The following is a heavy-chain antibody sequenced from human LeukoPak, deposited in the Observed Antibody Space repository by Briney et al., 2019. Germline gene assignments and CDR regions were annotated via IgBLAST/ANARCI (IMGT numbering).Heavy chain of an antibody. V-gene: IGHV3-30*02. CDR2: IRYDGSNK. CDR1: GFTFSSYG. Sequence: GGSLRLSCAASGFTFSSYGMHWVRQAPGKGLEWVAFIRYDGSNKYYADSVKGRFTISRDNAKNSLYLQMNSLRAEDTAVYYCARELGDSFDYWGQGTLVTVSS. J-gene: IGHJ4*02. CDR3: ARELGDSFDY. D-gene: IGHD4-17*01.